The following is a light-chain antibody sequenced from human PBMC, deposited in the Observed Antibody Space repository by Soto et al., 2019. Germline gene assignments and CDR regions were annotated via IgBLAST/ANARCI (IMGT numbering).Light chain of an antibody. CDR2: TNN. J-gene: IGLJ2*01. V-gene: IGLV1-44*01. Sequence: QSVLTTPPSAYGTLGQRVTISCSGSSSNIGSNTVNWYQQLPGTAPKLLIYTNNQRPSGVHDLFSGSKSGTSASLAISGLQSEDEADYYCAAWDDSLNGPVFGGGTKLTVL. CDR3: AAWDDSLNGPV. CDR1: SSNIGSNT.